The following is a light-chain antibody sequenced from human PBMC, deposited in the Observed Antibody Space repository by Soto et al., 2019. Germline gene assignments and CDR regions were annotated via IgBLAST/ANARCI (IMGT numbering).Light chain of an antibody. J-gene: IGLJ2*01. CDR3: SSYRSSSTLVI. CDR2: EVI. Sequence: QSALTQPASVSGSPGQTITISCTGTSSDVGGDNSYVCRYQQHPGKAPKLMIYEVINRPAGVSNRFSGSKSGNTASLAISGLQAEDEADYYCSSYRSSSTLVIFGGGTKLTVL. V-gene: IGLV2-14*01. CDR1: SSDVGGDNSY.